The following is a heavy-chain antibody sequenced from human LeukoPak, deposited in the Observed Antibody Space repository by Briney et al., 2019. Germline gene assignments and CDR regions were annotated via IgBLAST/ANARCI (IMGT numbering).Heavy chain of an antibody. CDR3: ARGVSVRDSYFDY. CDR1: GFTFSSYA. Sequence: PGGSLRLSCAASGFTFSSYAMHWVRQAPGKGLEWVAVISYDGSNKYYADSVKGRFTISRDNSKNTLYLQMNSLRAEDTAVYYCARGVSVRDSYFDYWGQGTLVTVSS. V-gene: IGHV3-30-3*01. J-gene: IGHJ4*02. D-gene: IGHD2-21*02. CDR2: ISYDGSNK.